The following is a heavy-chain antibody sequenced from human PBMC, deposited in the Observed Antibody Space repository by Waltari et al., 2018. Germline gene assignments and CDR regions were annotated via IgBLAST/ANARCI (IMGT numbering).Heavy chain of an antibody. Sequence: QVQLQQWGAGLLKPSETLSLTCAVYGGSFSGYYWSWIRQPPGKGLEWIGEINHSGSTNYNPSLKSRVTISVDTSKNQFSLKLSSVTAADTAVYYCARGRVAPTGYYYGMDVWGQGTTVTVSS. V-gene: IGHV4-34*01. D-gene: IGHD2-15*01. CDR3: ARGRVAPTGYYYGMDV. CDR1: GGSFSGYY. J-gene: IGHJ6*02. CDR2: INHSGST.